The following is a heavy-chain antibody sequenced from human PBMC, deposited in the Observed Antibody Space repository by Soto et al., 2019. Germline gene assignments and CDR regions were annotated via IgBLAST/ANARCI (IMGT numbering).Heavy chain of an antibody. D-gene: IGHD2-21*02. J-gene: IGHJ6*02. V-gene: IGHV3-30*18. CDR3: AKDWDIVVVTAIRYGMDV. Sequence: QVPLVESGGGVVQPGRSLRLSCAASGFTFSSYGMHWVRQAPGKGLEWVAVISYDGSNKYYAGSVKGRFTISRDNSKNTLYLQMNSLRAEDTAVYYCAKDWDIVVVTAIRYGMDVWGQGTTVTVSS. CDR2: ISYDGSNK. CDR1: GFTFSSYG.